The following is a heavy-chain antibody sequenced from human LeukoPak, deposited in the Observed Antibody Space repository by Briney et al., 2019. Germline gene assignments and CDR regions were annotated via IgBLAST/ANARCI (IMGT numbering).Heavy chain of an antibody. CDR1: GYTFTAYY. CDR3: AIQPWGSGNNWYFDL. CDR2: ISPNSGGT. V-gene: IGHV1-2*02. D-gene: IGHD7-27*01. Sequence: ASVTVSCKASGYTFTAYYIHWVRQAPGQGLEWMGWISPNSGGTDYAQKFQGRVTMTRDTSISTAYVELSRLTSDDTAVYYCAIQPWGSGNNWYFDLWGRGTLVTVSS. J-gene: IGHJ2*01.